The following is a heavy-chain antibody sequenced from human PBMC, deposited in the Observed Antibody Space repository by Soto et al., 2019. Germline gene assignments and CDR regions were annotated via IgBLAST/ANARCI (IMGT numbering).Heavy chain of an antibody. J-gene: IGHJ5*02. CDR1: GGSISSSSYY. CDR3: ARLVSDSSSHRLVDWFDP. D-gene: IGHD6-6*01. V-gene: IGHV4-39*07. CDR2: IYYSGST. Sequence: PSETLSLTCTVSGGSISSSSYYWGWIRQPPGKGLEWIGSIYYSGSTYYNPSLKSRFTISVDTSKTQFSLKLSSVTAADTAVYYCARLVSDSSSHRLVDWFDPWGQGTLVTVSS.